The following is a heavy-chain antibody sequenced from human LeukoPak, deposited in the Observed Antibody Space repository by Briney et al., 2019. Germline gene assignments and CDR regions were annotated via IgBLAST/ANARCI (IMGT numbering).Heavy chain of an antibody. J-gene: IGHJ6*02. CDR2: ISYDESDK. D-gene: IGHD2-15*01. CDR1: GFTFSNYG. CDR3: AKGVVAATNAAYYGMDV. V-gene: IGHV3-30*18. Sequence: GRSLRLSCTASGFTFSNYGMHWVRQAPGKGLEWVAVISYDESDKYYADSVKGRFTISRDNSKNTLYLQMNSLRPEDTAVYYCAKGVVAATNAAYYGMDVWGQGTTVTVSS.